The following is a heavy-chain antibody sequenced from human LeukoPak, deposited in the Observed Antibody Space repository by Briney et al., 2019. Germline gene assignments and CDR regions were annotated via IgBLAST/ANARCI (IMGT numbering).Heavy chain of an antibody. V-gene: IGHV3-9*01. J-gene: IGHJ4*02. Sequence: PGGSLRLSCAASGFTFDDYAMHWVRQAPGKALEWVSGISWNSGSIGYADSVKGRFTISRDNAKNSLYLQMNSLRAEDTALYYCAKATYGDSDFDYWGQGTLVTVSS. D-gene: IGHD4-17*01. CDR3: AKATYGDSDFDY. CDR1: GFTFDDYA. CDR2: ISWNSGSI.